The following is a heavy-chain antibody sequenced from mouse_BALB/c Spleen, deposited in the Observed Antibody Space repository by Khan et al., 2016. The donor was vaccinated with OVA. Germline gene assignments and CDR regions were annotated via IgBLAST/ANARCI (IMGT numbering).Heavy chain of an antibody. CDR3: ARGLRRYYYAMDY. CDR1: GFDFSRYW. J-gene: IGHJ4*01. CDR2: INPDSSTI. D-gene: IGHD2-2*01. V-gene: IGHV4-1*02. Sequence: EVQLLESGGGLVQPGGSLKLSCAASGFDFSRYWMSWVRQAPGKGLEWIGEINPDSSTINYTPSLKDKFIISRANAKNTLYLQMSKVRSEDTALYYCARGLRRYYYAMDYWGQGTSVTVSS.